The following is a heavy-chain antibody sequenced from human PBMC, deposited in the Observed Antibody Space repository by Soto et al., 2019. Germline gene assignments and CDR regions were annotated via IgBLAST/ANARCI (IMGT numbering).Heavy chain of an antibody. J-gene: IGHJ6*02. Sequence: PGGSLRLSCAASGFTFSSYWMSWVRQAPGKGLEWVANIKQDGSEKYYVDSVKGRFTISRDNAKNSLYLQMNSLRAEDTAVYYCAREGIYDYVWGSYGYYGMDDRGQGTTVTVSS. D-gene: IGHD3-16*01. CDR3: AREGIYDYVWGSYGYYGMDD. CDR1: GFTFSSYW. V-gene: IGHV3-7*01. CDR2: IKQDGSEK.